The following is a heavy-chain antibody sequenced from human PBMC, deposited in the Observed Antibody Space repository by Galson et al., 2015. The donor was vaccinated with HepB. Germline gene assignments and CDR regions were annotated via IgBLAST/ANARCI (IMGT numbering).Heavy chain of an antibody. D-gene: IGHD3-22*01. V-gene: IGHV3-30-3*01. CDR3: ARAYYDSSGYHGLYYYYYYMDV. CDR2: ISYDGSNK. CDR1: GFTFSSYD. J-gene: IGHJ6*03. Sequence: SLRLSCAASGFTFSSYDMHWVRQAPGKGLEWVAVISYDGSNKYYADSVKGRFTISRDNSKNTLYLQMNSLRAEDTAVYYCARAYYDSSGYHGLYYYYYYMDVWGKGTTVTVSS.